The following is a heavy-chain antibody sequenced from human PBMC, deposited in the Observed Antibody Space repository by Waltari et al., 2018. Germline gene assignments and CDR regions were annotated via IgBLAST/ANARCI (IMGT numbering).Heavy chain of an antibody. CDR1: GFSISSGYG. J-gene: IGHJ4*02. D-gene: IGHD1-26*01. Sequence: HVQLQESGPGLVKPSETLSLNCAVSGFSISSGYGWGWIRQPPGQGLEWIGQIYGESGNTFSTPSPASRVTVSKDTSKNQFSLRLTSVTAADTAVYYCARGSRGASFDYWGQGILVTVSS. CDR2: IYGESGNT. V-gene: IGHV4-38-2*01. CDR3: ARGSRGASFDY.